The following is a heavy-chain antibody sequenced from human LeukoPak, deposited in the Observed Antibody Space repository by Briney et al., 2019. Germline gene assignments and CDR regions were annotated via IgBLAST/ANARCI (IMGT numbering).Heavy chain of an antibody. CDR3: TTAAAGHRD. CDR1: GFTFINAW. Sequence: GGSLRLSCAASGFTFINAWMAWVRQAPGKGLEWVGRIKAKAHGGTIEYAAPVKGRFTISRDDSKNTLYLQMNSLKTEDTAVYYCTTAAAGHRDWGQGTLVTVSS. J-gene: IGHJ4*02. CDR2: IKAKAHGGTI. V-gene: IGHV3-15*01. D-gene: IGHD6-13*01.